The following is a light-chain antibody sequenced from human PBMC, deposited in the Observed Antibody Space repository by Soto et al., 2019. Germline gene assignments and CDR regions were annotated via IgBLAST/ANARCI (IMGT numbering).Light chain of an antibody. Sequence: QSVLAQPASVSGSPGQSITISCTGTSSDVGGYNYVSWYQQHPGKAPKFMIYDVSNRPSGVSNRFSGSKSGKTASLTISVLQAEDEADYYCSSYTTSNTRQIVFGTGTKVTVL. CDR2: DVS. CDR3: SSYTTSNTRQIV. V-gene: IGLV2-14*01. CDR1: SSDVGGYNY. J-gene: IGLJ1*01.